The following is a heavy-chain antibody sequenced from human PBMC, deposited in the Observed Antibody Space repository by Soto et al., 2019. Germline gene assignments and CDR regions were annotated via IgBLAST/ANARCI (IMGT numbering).Heavy chain of an antibody. CDR1: GGSISSGGYY. CDR2: IYYSGST. Sequence: SETLSLTCTVSGGSISSGGYYWSWIRQHPGKGLEWIGYIYYSGSTYYNPSLKSRVTISVDTSKNQFSLKLSSVTAADTAVYYCARGVATITGYYYGMDVWGQGTTVTVSS. CDR3: ARGVATITGYYYGMDV. J-gene: IGHJ6*02. D-gene: IGHD5-12*01. V-gene: IGHV4-31*03.